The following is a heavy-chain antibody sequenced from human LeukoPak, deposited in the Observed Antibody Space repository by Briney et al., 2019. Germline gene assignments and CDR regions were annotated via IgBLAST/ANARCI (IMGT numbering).Heavy chain of an antibody. CDR1: GGSFSGYY. CDR2: IYYSGST. J-gene: IGHJ4*02. D-gene: IGHD3-16*01. Sequence: PSETLSLTCAVYGGSFSGYYWSWIRQPPGKELEWIGYIYYSGSTNYNPSLKSRVTISVDTSKNQFSLRLSSVTAADTAVYYCAGMRRETEGLDYFDYWGQGTLVTVSS. CDR3: AGMRRETEGLDYFDY. V-gene: IGHV4-59*01.